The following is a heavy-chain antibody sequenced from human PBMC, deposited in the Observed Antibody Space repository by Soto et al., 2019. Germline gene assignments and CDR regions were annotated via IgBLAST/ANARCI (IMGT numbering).Heavy chain of an antibody. Sequence: QVQLVQSGAEVKKPGASVKVSCKASGYTFTSYAMHWVRQAPGQRLEWMGWINAGNGNTKYSQKFQGRVTITRDTSXXXAXXELSSLRSEDTAVYYCASEYCGGDCYSAARYGMDVRGQGTTVTVSS. CDR3: ASEYCGGDCYSAARYGMDV. CDR1: GYTFTSYA. J-gene: IGHJ6*02. D-gene: IGHD2-21*02. V-gene: IGHV1-3*01. CDR2: INAGNGNT.